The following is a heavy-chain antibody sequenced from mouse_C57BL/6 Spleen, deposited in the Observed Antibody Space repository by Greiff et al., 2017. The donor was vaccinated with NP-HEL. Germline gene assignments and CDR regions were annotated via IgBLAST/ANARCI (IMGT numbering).Heavy chain of an antibody. V-gene: IGHV1-26*01. CDR1: GYTFTDYY. J-gene: IGHJ3*01. Sequence: EVQLQQSGPELVKPGASVKISCKASGYTFTDYYMNWVKQSHGKSLEWIGDINPNNGGTSYNQKFKGKATLTVDKSSSTAYMELRSLTSEDSAVYYCARLGLLRYPFAYWGQGTLVTVSA. CDR2: INPNNGGT. CDR3: ARLGLLRYPFAY. D-gene: IGHD1-1*01.